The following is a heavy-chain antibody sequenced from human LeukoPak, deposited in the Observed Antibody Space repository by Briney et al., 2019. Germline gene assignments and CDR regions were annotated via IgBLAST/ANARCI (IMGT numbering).Heavy chain of an antibody. V-gene: IGHV1-18*01. CDR2: ISAYNGNT. CDR3: ARGSYYYDSSGPMSGSYFDY. Sequence: GASVKVSCKASGYTFTSYGISWVRQAPGQGLEWMGWISAYNGNTNYAQKLQGRVTMTTDTSTSTAYMELRSLRSDDTAVYYCARGSYYYDSSGPMSGSYFDYWGQGTLVTVSS. CDR1: GYTFTSYG. D-gene: IGHD3-22*01. J-gene: IGHJ4*02.